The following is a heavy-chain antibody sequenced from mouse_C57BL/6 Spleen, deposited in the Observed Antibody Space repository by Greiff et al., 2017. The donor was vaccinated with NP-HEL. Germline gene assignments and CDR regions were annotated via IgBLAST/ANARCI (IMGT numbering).Heavy chain of an antibody. CDR1: GYTFTSYW. Sequence: VQLQQPGAELVKPGASVKLSCKASGYTFTSYWMHWVKQRPGRGLEWIGRIDPNSGGTKYNEKFKSKATLTVDKPSSTAYMQLSRLTSEDSAVYYCARYNIITTVYEAMDYWGQGTSVTVSS. CDR2: IDPNSGGT. V-gene: IGHV1-72*01. D-gene: IGHD1-1*01. CDR3: ARYNIITTVYEAMDY. J-gene: IGHJ4*01.